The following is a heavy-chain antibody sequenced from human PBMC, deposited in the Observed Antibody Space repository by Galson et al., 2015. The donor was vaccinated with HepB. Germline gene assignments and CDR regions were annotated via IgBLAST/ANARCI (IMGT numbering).Heavy chain of an antibody. CDR3: AREITVTTWEASFDY. J-gene: IGHJ4*02. Sequence: SLRLSCAASGFTFSSYWMSWVRQAPGKGLEWVANIKQDGSEKYYVDSVKGRFTISRDNAKNSLYLQMNSLRAEDTAVYYCAREITVTTWEASFDYWGQGTLVTVSS. D-gene: IGHD4-17*01. CDR1: GFTFSSYW. V-gene: IGHV3-7*03. CDR2: IKQDGSEK.